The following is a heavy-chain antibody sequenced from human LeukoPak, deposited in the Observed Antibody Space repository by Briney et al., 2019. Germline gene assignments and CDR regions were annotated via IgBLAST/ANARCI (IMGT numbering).Heavy chain of an antibody. V-gene: IGHV3-7*01. Sequence: GGSLRLSCAVSGFTFRNYWMTWVRQAPGKGLEWVANIKQDGSEKYYEDSVRGRFTISRDNSQNSLYLQMDSLRVEDTAVYYCASEGQLVRQYIYWGQGTLVIVSS. J-gene: IGHJ4*02. CDR1: GFTFRNYW. D-gene: IGHD6-6*01. CDR2: IKQDGSEK. CDR3: ASEGQLVRQYIY.